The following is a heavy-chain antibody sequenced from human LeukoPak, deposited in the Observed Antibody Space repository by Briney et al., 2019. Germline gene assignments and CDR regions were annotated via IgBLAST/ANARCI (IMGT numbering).Heavy chain of an antibody. D-gene: IGHD5-12*01. CDR1: GFTFSSYE. CDR3: ARAHARGYGGYFDY. CDR2: ISSSGSTI. Sequence: GGSLGLSCAASGFTFSSYEMNWVRQAPGKGLEWVSYISSSGSTIYYADSVKGRFTISRDNAKDSLYLQMNSLRAKDTAVYYCARAHARGYGGYFDYWGQGTLVTVSS. J-gene: IGHJ4*02. V-gene: IGHV3-48*03.